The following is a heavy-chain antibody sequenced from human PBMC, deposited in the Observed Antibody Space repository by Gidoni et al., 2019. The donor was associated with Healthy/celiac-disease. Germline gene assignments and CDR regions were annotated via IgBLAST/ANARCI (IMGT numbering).Heavy chain of an antibody. CDR2: INTNTGNP. J-gene: IGHJ6*03. CDR1: GYTFTSYG. Sequence: QVQLVHSGSELKKPGASVKVSFKASGYTFTSYGMPWVRQSPGQGVEWMGWINTNTGNPTYAQGFTGRFVFSLDTSVSTAYVQISSLKAEDTAVYYCARGKDFWYYYMDVWGKGTTVTVSS. D-gene: IGHD3-3*01. V-gene: IGHV7-4-1*02. CDR3: ARGKDFWYYYMDV.